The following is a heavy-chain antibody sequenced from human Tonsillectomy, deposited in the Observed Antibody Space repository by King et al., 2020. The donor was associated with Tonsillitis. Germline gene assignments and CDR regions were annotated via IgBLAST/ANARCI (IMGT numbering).Heavy chain of an antibody. CDR1: GGSISSYY. CDR2: IYYSGST. CDR3: ASVDIVATGPYYYYMDV. D-gene: IGHD5-12*01. Sequence: QLQESGPGLVKPSETLSLTCTVSGGSISSYYWSWIRQPPGKGLEWIGYIYYSGSTNYNPSLKSRVTISVDTSKNQFSLKLSSVTAADTAVYYCASVDIVATGPYYYYMDVWGKGTTVTVSS. V-gene: IGHV4-59*08. J-gene: IGHJ6*03.